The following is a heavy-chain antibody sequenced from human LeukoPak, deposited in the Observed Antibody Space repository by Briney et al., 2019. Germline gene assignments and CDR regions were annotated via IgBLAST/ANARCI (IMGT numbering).Heavy chain of an antibody. J-gene: IGHJ4*02. Sequence: GGSLRLSCAASGFIFSSYAMNWVRQAPGRGLEWVSVISGSGGSTYYADSVKGRFTISRDNSKNTPYLQMNSLRPEDTAVYYCARGPTVTSTFDYWGQGTLVTVSS. CDR2: ISGSGGST. CDR1: GFIFSSYA. CDR3: ARGPTVTSTFDY. D-gene: IGHD4-17*01. V-gene: IGHV3-23*01.